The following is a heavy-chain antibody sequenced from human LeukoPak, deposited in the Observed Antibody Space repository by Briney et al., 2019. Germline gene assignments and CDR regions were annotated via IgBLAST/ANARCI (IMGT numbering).Heavy chain of an antibody. V-gene: IGHV1-69*04. CDR2: IIPILGIA. CDR1: GGTFSSYA. J-gene: IGHJ4*02. CDR3: ASLEADYGYNNFNYFDY. D-gene: IGHD5-24*01. Sequence: ASVKVSCKASGGTFSSYAISWVRQAPGQGLEWMGRIIPILGIANYAQKFQGRVTITADKSTSTAYMELSSLRSEDTAVYYCASLEADYGYNNFNYFDYWGQGTLVTVSS.